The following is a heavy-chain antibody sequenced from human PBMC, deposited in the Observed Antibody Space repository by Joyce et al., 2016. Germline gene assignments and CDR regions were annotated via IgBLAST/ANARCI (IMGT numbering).Heavy chain of an antibody. CDR2: IYSSGNT. J-gene: IGHJ6*02. CDR3: ARDPLSGGMDV. V-gene: IGHV3-53*01. D-gene: IGHD6-25*01. Sequence: LEWVSVIYSSGNTYYADSVKGRFTISRDNSKNTLYLHMKSLRAEDTAVYYCARDPLSGGMDVWGQGITVTVSS.